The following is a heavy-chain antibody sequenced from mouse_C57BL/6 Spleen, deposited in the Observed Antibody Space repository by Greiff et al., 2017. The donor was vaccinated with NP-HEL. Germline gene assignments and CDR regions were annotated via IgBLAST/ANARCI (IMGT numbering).Heavy chain of an antibody. D-gene: IGHD4-1*01. V-gene: IGHV5-6*01. Sequence: DVHLVESGGDLVKPGGSLKLSCAASGFTFSSYGMSWVRQTPDKRLEWVATISSGGSYTYYPDSVKGRFTISRDNAKNTLYLQMSSLKAEDTAMYYCARHLGSGTYYFDYWGQGTTLTVSS. CDR2: ISSGGSYT. CDR1: GFTFSSYG. J-gene: IGHJ2*01. CDR3: ARHLGSGTYYFDY.